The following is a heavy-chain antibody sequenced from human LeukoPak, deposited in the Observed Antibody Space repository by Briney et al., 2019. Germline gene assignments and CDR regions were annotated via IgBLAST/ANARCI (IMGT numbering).Heavy chain of an antibody. V-gene: IGHV3-15*01. CDR1: GFTFSNAW. CDR2: IKSKPDGGTT. D-gene: IGHD3-10*01. J-gene: IGHJ4*02. CDR3: TIDPGIH. Sequence: PGGSLRLSCAASGFTFSNAWMSWVRQTPGKGLEWVGRIKSKPDGGTTNYAAPVKGRFTISRDDSKNTLDLQMNSLKTEDTAVYYCTIDPGIHWGQGTLVTVSS.